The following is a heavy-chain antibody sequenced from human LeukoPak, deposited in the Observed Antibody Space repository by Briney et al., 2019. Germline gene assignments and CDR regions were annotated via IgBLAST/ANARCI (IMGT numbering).Heavy chain of an antibody. CDR2: IYTSGST. V-gene: IGHV4-4*07. CDR1: GGSISSYY. Sequence: SETLSLTCTVSGGSISSYYWSWIRQPAGKGLEWIGRIYTSGSTNYNPSLKSRVTMSVDTSKNQFSLKLSSVTAADTAVYYCARQEYSGYDRSFDYWGQGTLVTVSS. J-gene: IGHJ4*02. CDR3: ARQEYSGYDRSFDY. D-gene: IGHD5-12*01.